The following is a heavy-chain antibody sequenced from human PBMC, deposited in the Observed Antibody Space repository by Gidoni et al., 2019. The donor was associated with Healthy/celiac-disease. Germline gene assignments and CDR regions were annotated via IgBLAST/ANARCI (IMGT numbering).Heavy chain of an antibody. V-gene: IGHV3-13*04. CDR2: IGTAGDT. CDR1: GFTFSSND. J-gene: IGHJ5*02. D-gene: IGHD3-10*01. CDR3: ARGVTMVRGVTNWFDP. Sequence: EVQLVESGGGLVQPGGSLRLSCAASGFTFSSNDLPWVRQAPGKGLEWVSAIGTAGDTYYPGSVKGRFTISRENAKNSLYLQMNSLRAGDTAVYYCARGVTMVRGVTNWFDPWGQGTLVTVSS.